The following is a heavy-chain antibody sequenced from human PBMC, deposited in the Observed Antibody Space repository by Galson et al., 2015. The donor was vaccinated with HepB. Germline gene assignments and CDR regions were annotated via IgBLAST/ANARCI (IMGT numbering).Heavy chain of an antibody. Sequence: SVKVSCKASGSSFTNYGISWVRQAPGQGLEWMGWVSAYNGNTNYAQKLQGRVTMTTDTSTTTAYMELRSLRSDDTAVYYCARDPYDSSGYLVGYFDYWGQGILVTVSS. CDR3: ARDPYDSSGYLVGYFDY. CDR2: VSAYNGNT. J-gene: IGHJ4*02. CDR1: GSSFTNYG. D-gene: IGHD3-22*01. V-gene: IGHV1-18*01.